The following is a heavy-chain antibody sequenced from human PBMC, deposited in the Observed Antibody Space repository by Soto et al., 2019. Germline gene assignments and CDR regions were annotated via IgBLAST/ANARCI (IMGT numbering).Heavy chain of an antibody. CDR1: GFTFSSYA. J-gene: IGHJ4*02. CDR2: ITFDGSNK. Sequence: QVQLVESGGGVVQPGRSLRLSCAASGFTFSSYAMLLVRQSLGKGVEWVAVITFDGSNKYYADTVKGRFTNSRDKSKNTLFLQMNILRAEDTAMYYCARVGRLPHFDYWGQETLVTVSS. CDR3: ARVGRLPHFDY. V-gene: IGHV3-30-3*01. D-gene: IGHD4-17*01.